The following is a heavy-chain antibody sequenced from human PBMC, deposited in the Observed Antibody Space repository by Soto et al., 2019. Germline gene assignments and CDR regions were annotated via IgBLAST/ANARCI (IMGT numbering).Heavy chain of an antibody. CDR2: INHSGST. D-gene: IGHD6-13*01. Sequence: PSETLSLTCAVYGGSFSGYYWSWIRQPPGKGLEWIGEINHSGSTNYNPSLKSRVTISVDTSKNQFSLKLSSVTAADTAVYYCARRRIAAAGWGGYYYYGMDVWGQGTTVTVSS. CDR3: ARRRIAAAGWGGYYYYGMDV. J-gene: IGHJ6*02. V-gene: IGHV4-34*01. CDR1: GGSFSGYY.